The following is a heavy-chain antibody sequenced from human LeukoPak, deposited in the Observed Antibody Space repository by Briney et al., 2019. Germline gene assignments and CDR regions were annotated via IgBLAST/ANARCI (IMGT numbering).Heavy chain of an antibody. Sequence: SETLSLTCTVSGGSISSYYWSWIRQPAGKGLEWIGRIYTSGSTNYNPSLKSRVTMSVDTSKNQFSLKLSSVTAADTAVYYCARVYYDILTGYFGWFDPWGQGTLVTVSS. J-gene: IGHJ5*02. D-gene: IGHD3-9*01. CDR2: IYTSGST. V-gene: IGHV4-4*07. CDR1: GGSISSYY. CDR3: ARVYYDILTGYFGWFDP.